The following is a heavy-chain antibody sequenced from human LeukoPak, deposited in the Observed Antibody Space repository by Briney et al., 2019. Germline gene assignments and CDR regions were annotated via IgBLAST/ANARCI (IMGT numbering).Heavy chain of an antibody. D-gene: IGHD2-2*01. CDR1: GYSVSGNIVA. CDR3: ARSRMEYQLLNYSYYGMDV. Sequence: SQTLSLTCDISGYSVSGNIVAWNWITQSPSRGLEWLGRTYYRSKWYNDYAVSVKSRITINPDTSKNQFSLQLNSVTPEDTAVYYCARSRMEYQLLNYSYYGMDVWGQGTTVTVSS. CDR2: TYYRSKWYN. V-gene: IGHV6-1*01. J-gene: IGHJ6*02.